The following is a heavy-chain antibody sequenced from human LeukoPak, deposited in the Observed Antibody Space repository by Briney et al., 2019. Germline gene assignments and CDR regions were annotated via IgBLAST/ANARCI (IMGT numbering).Heavy chain of an antibody. Sequence: GGSLRLSCAASGFTFSSYAMSWVRQAPGKGLEWVSGISGSGGSTYYADSVKGRFIISRDYSKNTLYLQMNSLRAEDTARYYCAKTDSGGGVDYWGQGTRITVSS. V-gene: IGHV3-23*01. J-gene: IGHJ4*02. CDR3: AKTDSGGGVDY. D-gene: IGHD2-15*01. CDR1: GFTFSSYA. CDR2: ISGSGGST.